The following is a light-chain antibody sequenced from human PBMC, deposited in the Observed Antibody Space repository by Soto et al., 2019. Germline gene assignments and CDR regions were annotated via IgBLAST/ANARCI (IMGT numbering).Light chain of an antibody. CDR2: DAS. V-gene: IGKV3-11*01. J-gene: IGKJ1*01. CDR3: QEYNSHWT. Sequence: EIVLTQSPATLSLSPGERATLSCRASQSVSSYLAWYQQKPGQAPRLLIYDASRRATGIPARFSGSGSGTDFTLTISSLAPEDFGTYYCQEYNSHWTFGQGTKVEIK. CDR1: QSVSSY.